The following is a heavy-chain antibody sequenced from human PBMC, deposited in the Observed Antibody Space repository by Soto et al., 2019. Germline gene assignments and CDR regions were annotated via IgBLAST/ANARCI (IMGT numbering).Heavy chain of an antibody. CDR2: INPNSGGT. D-gene: IGHD5-12*01. V-gene: IGHV1-2*02. Sequence: GASVKVSCKASGYTFTGYYMHWVRQAPGQGLEWMGWINPNSGGTNYAQKFQGRVTMTRDTSISTAYMELSRLRSDDTAVYYCAGFGVDIKGYYYYGMDVWSQGTTVTVSS. J-gene: IGHJ6*02. CDR1: GYTFTGYY. CDR3: AGFGVDIKGYYYYGMDV.